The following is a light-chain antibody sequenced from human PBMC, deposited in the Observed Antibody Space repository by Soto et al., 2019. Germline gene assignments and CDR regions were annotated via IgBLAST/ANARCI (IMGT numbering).Light chain of an antibody. CDR1: RDVNSN. J-gene: IGKJ1*01. CDR3: QQYNNWPWT. V-gene: IGKV3-15*01. Sequence: EIVMTQSPATLSVSPGERATLSCRASRDVNSNLAWYQQKPGQPPRLLIYGASTRATGIPARFSGSGSGTEFTLTISGLQSVDFAVYSCQQYNNWPWTFGQGTKVDIK. CDR2: GAS.